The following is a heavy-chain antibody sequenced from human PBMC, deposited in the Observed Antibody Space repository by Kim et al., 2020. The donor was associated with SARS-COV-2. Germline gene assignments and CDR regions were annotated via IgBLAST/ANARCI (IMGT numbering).Heavy chain of an antibody. CDR3: ARGGSTYYDILRNYYYYYGMDV. Sequence: ASVKVSCKASGYTFTSYYMHWVRQAPGQGLEWMGIINPSGGSTSYAQKFQGRVTMTRDTSTSTVYMELSSRRSEDTAVYYCARGGSTYYDILRNYYYYYGMDVWGQGTTVTVSS. V-gene: IGHV1-46*01. J-gene: IGHJ6*02. CDR1: GYTFTSYY. CDR2: INPSGGST. D-gene: IGHD3-9*01.